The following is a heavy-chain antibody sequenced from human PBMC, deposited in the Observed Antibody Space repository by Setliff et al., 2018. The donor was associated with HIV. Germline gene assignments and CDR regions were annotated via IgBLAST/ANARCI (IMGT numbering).Heavy chain of an antibody. J-gene: IGHJ6*02. Sequence: SETLSLTCTVSGGSISSTTYYWGWIRQPPGKGLEWIGSFHYSGSTSYNPSLKSRVAISVGTSKSQFSLKMTSVTAADTAVYYCARGLSVYSYANVYYYHGMDVWGQGTTVTVSS. V-gene: IGHV4-39*01. CDR2: FHYSGST. CDR3: ARGLSVYSYANVYYYHGMDV. D-gene: IGHD5-18*01. CDR1: GGSISSTTYY.